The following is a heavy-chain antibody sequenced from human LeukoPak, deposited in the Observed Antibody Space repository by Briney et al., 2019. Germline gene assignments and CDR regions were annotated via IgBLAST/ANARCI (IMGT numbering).Heavy chain of an antibody. Sequence: ASVNVSCKASGYTFTRNYMHWVRQAPGQGLEWMGIINPRGGSTTSAQTFQGRLTMTRDTSTSTVYMELSSLRSEDTAVYYRAREDADYTFSFDFWGQGTLVTVSS. D-gene: IGHD4-17*01. J-gene: IGHJ4*02. CDR2: INPRGGST. CDR3: AREDADYTFSFDF. V-gene: IGHV1-46*01. CDR1: GYTFTRNY.